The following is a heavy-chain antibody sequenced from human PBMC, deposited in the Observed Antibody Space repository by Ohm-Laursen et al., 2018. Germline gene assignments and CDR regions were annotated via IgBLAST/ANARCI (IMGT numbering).Heavy chain of an antibody. D-gene: IGHD4-11*01. CDR2: IYDTGNT. CDR1: GGSISNYY. V-gene: IGHV4-4*07. J-gene: IGHJ3*02. CDR3: AASSNTLFKGSFDI. Sequence: TLSLTCTVSGGSISNYYWSWIRQPAGKDPEWIGRIYDTGNTNYNPSLKTRVTISVDTSKNQLFLKLSSVTAADTAVYFCAASSNTLFKGSFDIWGQGTMVTVSS.